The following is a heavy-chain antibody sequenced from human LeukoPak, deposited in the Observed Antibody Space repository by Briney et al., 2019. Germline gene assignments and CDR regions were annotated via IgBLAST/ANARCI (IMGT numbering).Heavy chain of an antibody. Sequence: TSETLSLTCAVYGGSFSGYYWSWIRQPPGKGLEWIGEINHSGSTNYNPSLKSRVTISVDTSKNQFSLKLSSVTAADTAVYYCARGGSSIWPNYYYYYYMDVWGKGTTVTVSS. J-gene: IGHJ6*03. CDR2: INHSGST. CDR1: GGSFSGYY. V-gene: IGHV4-34*01. D-gene: IGHD6-13*01. CDR3: ARGGSSIWPNYYYYYYMDV.